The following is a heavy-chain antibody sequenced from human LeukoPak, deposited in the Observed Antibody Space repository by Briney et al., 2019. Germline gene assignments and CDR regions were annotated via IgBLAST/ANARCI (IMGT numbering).Heavy chain of an antibody. CDR1: GLTFSTHS. J-gene: IGHJ6*02. Sequence: GGSLRLSCVASGLTFSTHSMTWVRQAPGKGLEWPSSISSGGTFTYYADSVKGRFTISRDNSKSTLYLQMNSLRAEDTAVYYCAKCSPSCFNGLDVWGQGTTVTVSS. CDR3: AKCSPSCFNGLDV. CDR2: ISSGGTFT. D-gene: IGHD3-10*02. V-gene: IGHV3-23*01.